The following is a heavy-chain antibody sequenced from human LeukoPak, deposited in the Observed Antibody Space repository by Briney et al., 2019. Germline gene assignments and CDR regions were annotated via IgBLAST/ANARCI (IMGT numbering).Heavy chain of an antibody. CDR3: ARVPRYYDFWSGYYTSYYMDV. Sequence: SETLSLTCTVSAGSITSYYWSWIRQPAGKGLEWIGHIFSSGNSNYNPSLKSRVTMSVDTSKNQFSLRLSSVTAADTAVYYCARVPRYYDFWSGYYTSYYMDVWGKGTTVTVSS. CDR1: AGSITSYY. J-gene: IGHJ6*03. CDR2: IFSSGNS. D-gene: IGHD3-3*01. V-gene: IGHV4-4*07.